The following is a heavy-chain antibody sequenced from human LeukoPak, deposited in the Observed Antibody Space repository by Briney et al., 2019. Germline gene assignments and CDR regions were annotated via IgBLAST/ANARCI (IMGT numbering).Heavy chain of an antibody. CDR3: ARGPRAALYYDFWSGLSD. V-gene: IGHV3-21*01. Sequence: GGSLRLSCSASGFTFSSYSMNWVGQDPGKGLEGVSSISSSSSYIYYADSVKGRLTISRDNAKTSLYLQMNTLRAGDTAVYYGARGPRAALYYDFWSGLSDWGQGTLVTVSS. D-gene: IGHD3-3*01. CDR1: GFTFSSYS. CDR2: ISSSSSYI. J-gene: IGHJ4*02.